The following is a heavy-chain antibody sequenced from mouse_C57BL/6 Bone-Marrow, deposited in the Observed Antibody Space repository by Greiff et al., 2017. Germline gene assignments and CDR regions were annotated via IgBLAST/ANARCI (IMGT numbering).Heavy chain of an antibody. CDR2: IYPGDGGT. Sequence: QVQLQQSGPELVKPGASVKISCKASGYAFSSSWMNWVKQRPGQGLEWIGRIYPGDGGTNYNGKFKGKATLTADKSSSTAYMQLSSLTSEDSAVYFCARGDGYCPYFDYWGQGTTLTVSS. D-gene: IGHD2-3*01. V-gene: IGHV1-82*01. J-gene: IGHJ2*01. CDR3: ARGDGYCPYFDY. CDR1: GYAFSSSW.